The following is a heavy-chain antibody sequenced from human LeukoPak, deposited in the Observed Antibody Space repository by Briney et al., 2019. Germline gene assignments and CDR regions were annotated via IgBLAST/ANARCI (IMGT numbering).Heavy chain of an antibody. CDR2: ISSRSSSI. CDR3: GRDPGSYISARYADDVPRFGS. D-gene: IGHD2-2*01. J-gene: IGHJ5*01. CDR1: GFTFSSYS. V-gene: IGHV3-48*04. Sequence: GGSLRLSCAASGFTFSSYSMNWVRQAPGKGLEWVSYISSRSSSIYYADSVNGRFTISRDNAKNSLYLHMHSLRAEDTAVYYCGRDPGSYISARYADDVPRFGSWGQGTLVIVSS.